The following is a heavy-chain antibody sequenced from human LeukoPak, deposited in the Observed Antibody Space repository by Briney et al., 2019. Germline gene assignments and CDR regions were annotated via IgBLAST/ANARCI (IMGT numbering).Heavy chain of an antibody. CDR2: IYSGGST. CDR1: GFTVSSNY. D-gene: IGHD3-22*01. Sequence: PAGGSLRLSCAASGFTVSSNYMSWVRQAPGKGLEWVSVIYSGGSTYYADSVKGRFTISRDNSKNTLYLQMNSLRAEDTAVYYCAKEKPSMIVVDGFDYWGQGTLVTVSS. V-gene: IGHV3-53*01. J-gene: IGHJ4*02. CDR3: AKEKPSMIVVDGFDY.